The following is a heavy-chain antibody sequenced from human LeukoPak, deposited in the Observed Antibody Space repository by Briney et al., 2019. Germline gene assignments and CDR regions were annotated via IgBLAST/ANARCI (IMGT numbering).Heavy chain of an antibody. D-gene: IGHD6-13*01. CDR3: TTRLLSPSSWYKFDY. CDR2: IKSETDGGTA. CDR1: GFTFNNAW. V-gene: IGHV3-15*01. Sequence: GGSLRLSCAASGFTFNNAWMSWVRQAPGKGLEWVGHIKSETDGGTADYAAPVKGRFTISRDDSKNTLYLQMNSLKTEDTAVYFCTTRLLSPSSWYKFDYWGQGTLVTVSS. J-gene: IGHJ4*02.